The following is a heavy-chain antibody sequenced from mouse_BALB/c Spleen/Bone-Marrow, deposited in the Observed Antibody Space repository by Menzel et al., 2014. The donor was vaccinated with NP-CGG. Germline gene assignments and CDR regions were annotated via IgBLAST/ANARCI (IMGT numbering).Heavy chain of an antibody. CDR2: IYPGDGDT. Sequence: VQLQESGAELVRPGSSVKISCKASGYAFXSYWMNWVKQRPGQGLEWIGQIYPGDGDTNYNGKFKGKATLTADKSSSTAYMQLSSLTSEDSAVYFCARRGLWFAYWGQGTLVTVSA. J-gene: IGHJ3*01. CDR3: ARRGLWFAY. CDR1: GYAFXSYW. V-gene: IGHV1-80*01.